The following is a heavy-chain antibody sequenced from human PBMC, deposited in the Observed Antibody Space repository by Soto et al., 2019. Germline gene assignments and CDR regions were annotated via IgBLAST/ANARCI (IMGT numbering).Heavy chain of an antibody. CDR1: GYTFSGFY. CDR2: FNPNSGGT. D-gene: IGHD6-19*01. J-gene: IGHJ4*02. V-gene: IGHV1-2*02. Sequence: VAVKDSCKASGYTFSGFYMPWVRQALVQGFGWMGWFNPNSGGTKSAEKFQGRVTMTRDTSISTAYMELSRLTSDDTAVYYCASAAVTGTAGLDFWGQGTQVTVSS. CDR3: ASAAVTGTAGLDF.